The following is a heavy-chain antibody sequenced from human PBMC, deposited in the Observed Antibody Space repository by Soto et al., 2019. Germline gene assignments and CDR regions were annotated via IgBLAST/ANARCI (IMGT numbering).Heavy chain of an antibody. CDR1: GFTFSSYA. D-gene: IGHD6-13*01. CDR2: ISYDGSNK. V-gene: IGHV3-30-3*01. Sequence: QVQLVESGGGVVQPGRSLRLSCAASGFTFSSYAMHWVRQAPGKGLEWVAVISYDGSNKYYADSVKGRFTISRDNSKNTLYLQMNSLRAEDTAVYYRASWEYTNSYNWFDPWGQGTLVTVSS. J-gene: IGHJ5*02. CDR3: ASWEYTNSYNWFDP.